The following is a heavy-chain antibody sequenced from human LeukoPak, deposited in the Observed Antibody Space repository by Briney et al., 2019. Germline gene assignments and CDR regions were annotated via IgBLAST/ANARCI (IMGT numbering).Heavy chain of an antibody. CDR1: GFTFRSYE. CDR2: ISSSGSTI. CDR3: ASVGYCGGDCYSAHFDY. D-gene: IGHD2-21*02. Sequence: GGSLRLSCAASGFTFRSYEMNWVRQAPGKGLEWVSYISSSGSTIYYADSVKGRFTISRDNAKNSLYLQMNSLSAEDTAVYYCASVGYCGGDCYSAHFDYWGQGTLVTVSS. V-gene: IGHV3-48*03. J-gene: IGHJ4*02.